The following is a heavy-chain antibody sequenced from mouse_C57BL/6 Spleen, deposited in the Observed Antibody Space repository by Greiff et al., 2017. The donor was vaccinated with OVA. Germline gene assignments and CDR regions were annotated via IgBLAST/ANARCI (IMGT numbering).Heavy chain of an antibody. Sequence: VQLQQSGAELVRPGTSVKVSCKASGYAFTNYLIEWVKQRPGQGLEWIGVINPGSGGTNYNEKFKGKATLTADKSSSTAYMQLSSLTSEDSAVYFCARSGYGRPDDWGQGTTLTVSS. D-gene: IGHD1-1*01. J-gene: IGHJ2*01. CDR3: ARSGYGRPDD. CDR2: INPGSGGT. CDR1: GYAFTNYL. V-gene: IGHV1-54*01.